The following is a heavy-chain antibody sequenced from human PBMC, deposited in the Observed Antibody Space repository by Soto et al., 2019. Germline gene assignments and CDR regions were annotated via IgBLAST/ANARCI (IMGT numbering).Heavy chain of an antibody. CDR2: IRSKTYGGTT. CDR1: GFTFGDYA. D-gene: IGHD3-9*01. J-gene: IGHJ4*02. V-gene: IGHV3-49*04. CDR3: TRSCAGYYSDY. Sequence: GGSLRLSCTASGFTFGDYAMNWVRQAPGRGLECVGLIRSKTYGGTTEHAASVKGRFTISRDDSKSIVYLQMNSLKTEDTAVYYCTRSCAGYYSDYWGQGTLVTVSS.